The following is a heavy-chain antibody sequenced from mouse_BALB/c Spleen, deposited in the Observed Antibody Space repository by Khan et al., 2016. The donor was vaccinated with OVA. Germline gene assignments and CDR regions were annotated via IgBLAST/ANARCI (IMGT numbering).Heavy chain of an antibody. Sequence: VQLQESGTELAKPGASVKMSCKASGYTFTTYWIHWLKQRPGQGLEWIGYINPNTGYTEYNQHFKDKASLTADKSSSAAYMQLSSLTSEDSAVYYCATHRYDVSWFSYWGQGTLDTVSA. D-gene: IGHD2-14*01. J-gene: IGHJ3*01. CDR3: ATHRYDVSWFSY. CDR1: GYTFTTYW. CDR2: INPNTGYT. V-gene: IGHV1-7*01.